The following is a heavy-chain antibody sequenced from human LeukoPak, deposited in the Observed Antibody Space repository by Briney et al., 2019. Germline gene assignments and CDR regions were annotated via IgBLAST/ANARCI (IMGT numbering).Heavy chain of an antibody. Sequence: GGSLRLSCATSGFSFSGTWMTWVRQAPGKGLECITNISPDGSEKYYLDSVKGRFTVSRDNAKKLVYLQMNSLRVEDTAIYFSATDLNHDSGGWGQGTLVTVSS. CDR3: ATDLNHDSGG. CDR1: GFSFSGTW. CDR2: ISPDGSEK. J-gene: IGHJ4*02. V-gene: IGHV3-7*01. D-gene: IGHD1-26*01.